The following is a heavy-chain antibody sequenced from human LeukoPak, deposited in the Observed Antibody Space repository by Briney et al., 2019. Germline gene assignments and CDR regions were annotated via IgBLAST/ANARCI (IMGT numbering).Heavy chain of an antibody. J-gene: IGHJ4*02. V-gene: IGHV3-33*01. CDR3: ARDEASPLSYFFNY. D-gene: IGHD2-21*01. Sequence: PGGSLRLSCAASGXAFRNHGMHWVRQAPGKGLEWVAVIWYDGSNKYYADSVKGRFTISRDNSKNTLYLQMNSLRAEDTAVYFCARDEASPLSYFFNYWGQGTLVTVSS. CDR1: GXAFRNHG. CDR2: IWYDGSNK.